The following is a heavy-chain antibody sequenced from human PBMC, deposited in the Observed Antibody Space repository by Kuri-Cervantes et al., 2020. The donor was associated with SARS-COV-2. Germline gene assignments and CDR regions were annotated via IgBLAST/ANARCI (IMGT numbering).Heavy chain of an antibody. J-gene: IGHJ6*03. CDR3: ARQVLLWFGELNYMDV. V-gene: IGHV4-34*01. Sequence: SETLSLTCAVYGGSFSGYYWSWIRQPPGKGLEWIGEINHSGSTNYNPSLKSRVTISVDTSKNQFSLKLSSVTAADTAVYYCARQVLLWFGELNYMDVWGKGTTVTVSS. CDR2: INHSGST. CDR1: GGSFSGYY. D-gene: IGHD3-10*01.